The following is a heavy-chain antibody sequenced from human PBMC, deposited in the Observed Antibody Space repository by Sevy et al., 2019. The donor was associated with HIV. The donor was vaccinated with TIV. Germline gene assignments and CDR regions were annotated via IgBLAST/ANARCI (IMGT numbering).Heavy chain of an antibody. Sequence: GVSLRLSCAASGFTFSSYAMHWVRQAPGKGLEWVAVISYDGSNKYYADSVKGRFTSSRDNSKNTLYLQMNSLRAEDTAVYYCARDPRLDGYCSGGSCEYGMDVWGQGTTVIVSS. V-gene: IGHV3-30*04. J-gene: IGHJ6*02. CDR2: ISYDGSNK. D-gene: IGHD2-15*01. CDR3: ARDPRLDGYCSGGSCEYGMDV. CDR1: GFTFSSYA.